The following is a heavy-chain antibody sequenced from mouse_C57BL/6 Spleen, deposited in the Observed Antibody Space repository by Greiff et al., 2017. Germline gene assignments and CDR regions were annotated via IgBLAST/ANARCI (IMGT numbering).Heavy chain of an antibody. CDR2: IDPETGGT. Sequence: QVQLQQSGAELVRPGASVTLSCKASGYTFTDYEMHWVKQTPVHGLEWIGAIDPETGGTAYNQKFKGKAILTADKSSSTAYMELRSLTSEDSAVYYGTRWFLYAMDYWGQGTSVTVSS. CDR3: TRWFLYAMDY. J-gene: IGHJ4*01. CDR1: GYTFTDYE. D-gene: IGHD2-2*01. V-gene: IGHV1-15*01.